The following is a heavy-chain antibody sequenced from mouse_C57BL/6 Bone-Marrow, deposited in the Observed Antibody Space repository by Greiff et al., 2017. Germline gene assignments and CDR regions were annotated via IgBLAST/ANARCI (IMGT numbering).Heavy chain of an antibody. Sequence: QVQLQQSGAELVRPGASVTLSCKASGYTFTDYEMHWVKQTPVHGLEWIGAIDPETGGTAYNQKFKGKAILTADKSSSTAYMELRSLISEDSAVYYGTRGAVVAKGYVDYWGQGTTLTVSS. CDR2: IDPETGGT. CDR1: GYTFTDYE. V-gene: IGHV1-15*01. CDR3: TRGAVVAKGYVDY. D-gene: IGHD1-1*01. J-gene: IGHJ2*01.